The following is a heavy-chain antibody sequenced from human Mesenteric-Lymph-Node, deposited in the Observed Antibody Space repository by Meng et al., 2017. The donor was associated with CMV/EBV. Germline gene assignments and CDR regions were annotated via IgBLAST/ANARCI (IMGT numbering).Heavy chain of an antibody. CDR3: ARWHDFWSEPKYAFDI. CDR1: GDSITNYF. CDR2: MFYTGSN. J-gene: IGHJ3*02. Sequence: SETLSLTCTVSGDSITNYFWSWVRQPPGKGLEWIGSMFYTGSNKYNPSLKSRAALSIDMSENRFSLNRTSVTAADTAVYYCARWHDFWSEPKYAFDIWGQGTMVTVSS. D-gene: IGHD3-3*01. V-gene: IGHV4-59*01.